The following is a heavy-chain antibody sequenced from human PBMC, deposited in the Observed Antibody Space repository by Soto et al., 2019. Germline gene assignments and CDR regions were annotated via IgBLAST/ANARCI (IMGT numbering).Heavy chain of an antibody. CDR1: GYTFTGYY. V-gene: IGHV1-2*04. J-gene: IGHJ3*02. Sequence: ALVKFSCKASGYTFTGYYMHWVRQAPGQGFEWMGWINPNSGGTNYAQKFQGWVTMTRDTSISTAYMELSRLRSDDTAVYYCAVVNGNQTPGCSGGSCYSTAFDIWGQGTMVTVSS. CDR3: AVVNGNQTPGCSGGSCYSTAFDI. D-gene: IGHD2-15*01. CDR2: INPNSGGT.